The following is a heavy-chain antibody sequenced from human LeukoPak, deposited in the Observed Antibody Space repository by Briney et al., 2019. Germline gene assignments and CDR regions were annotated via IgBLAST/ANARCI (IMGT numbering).Heavy chain of an antibody. D-gene: IGHD4-11*01. V-gene: IGHV4-59*12. CDR3: ARAPWAYGNYVHAFDI. CDR2: IYYSGST. J-gene: IGHJ3*02. Sequence: PSETLSLTCTVSGGSISSYYWSWIRKPPGKGLEWIGYIYYSGSTNYNPSLKSRVTMSVDTSKNQFSLKLSSVTAADTAGYYCARAPWAYGNYVHAFDIWGQGTMVTVSS. CDR1: GGSISSYY.